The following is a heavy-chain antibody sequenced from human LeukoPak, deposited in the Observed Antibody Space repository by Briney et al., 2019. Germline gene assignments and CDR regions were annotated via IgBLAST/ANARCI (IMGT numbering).Heavy chain of an antibody. V-gene: IGHV3-7*02. CDR2: IEQDGSES. Sequence: GGSLRLSCAGSGFTFSNYRMNWVRQAPGRGLEWVAKIEQDGSESYYVDSVKGRFTISRDNAKNTLYLQMNSLRAEDTAVYYCARTSYTSSRFDYWGQGTLVTVSS. CDR1: GFTFSNYR. CDR3: ARTSYTSSRFDY. D-gene: IGHD6-13*01. J-gene: IGHJ4*02.